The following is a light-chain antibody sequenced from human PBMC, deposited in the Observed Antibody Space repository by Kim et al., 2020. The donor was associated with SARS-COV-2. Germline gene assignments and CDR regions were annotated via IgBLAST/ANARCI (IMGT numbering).Light chain of an antibody. CDR3: QQYGSSPT. J-gene: IGKJ1*01. Sequence: LSPEERATLSCRASQSVSSSYLAWYQQKPGQAPRLLIYGASSRATGISDRFSGSGSGTDFTLTISRLEPEDFAVYYCQQYGSSPTFGQGTKVDIK. CDR1: QSVSSSY. V-gene: IGKV3-20*01. CDR2: GAS.